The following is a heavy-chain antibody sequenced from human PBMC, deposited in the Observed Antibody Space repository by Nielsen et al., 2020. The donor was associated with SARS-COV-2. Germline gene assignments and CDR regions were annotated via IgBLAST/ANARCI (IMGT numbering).Heavy chain of an antibody. J-gene: IGHJ4*02. CDR2: IRPDGTGA. Sequence: GESLKISCAASGFTFSASWMAWVRQAPGKGLEWLSNIRPDGTGANYVDSVKGRFTISRDNAKNLLYLQMGSLRADDTAVYFCKSEGNWGQGTLGTVSS. V-gene: IGHV3-7*03. CDR1: GFTFSASW. CDR3: KSEGN.